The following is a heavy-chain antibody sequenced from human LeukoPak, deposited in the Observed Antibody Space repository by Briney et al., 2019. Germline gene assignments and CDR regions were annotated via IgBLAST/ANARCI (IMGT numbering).Heavy chain of an antibody. J-gene: IGHJ4*02. CDR3: ARGTMTTVTYYFDY. D-gene: IGHD4-17*01. CDR2: INHSGST. CDR1: GDSLTSYY. V-gene: IGHV4-34*01. Sequence: PSETLSLTCTVSGDSLTSYYWNWIRQPPGKGLEWIGGINHSGSTNYNPSLKSRVTISVDTSKNQFSLKLSSVTAADTAVYYCARGTMTTVTYYFDYWGQGTLVTVSS.